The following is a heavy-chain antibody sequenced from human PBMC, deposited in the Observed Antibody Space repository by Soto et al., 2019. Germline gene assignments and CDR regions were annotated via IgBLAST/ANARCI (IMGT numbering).Heavy chain of an antibody. V-gene: IGHV3-30*03. CDR1: RFTFSSYG. J-gene: IGHJ4*02. CDR3: ARDWHSLDY. Sequence: QVQLVESGGGVVQPGRSLRLSCAASRFTFSSYGMHWVRQAPGKGLEWVAVISYDGTKKHYADSVKGRFTISRDNSKNTLSLQMNSLRHEDTAVYYCARDWHSLDYWGQGTLVTVSS. CDR2: ISYDGTKK.